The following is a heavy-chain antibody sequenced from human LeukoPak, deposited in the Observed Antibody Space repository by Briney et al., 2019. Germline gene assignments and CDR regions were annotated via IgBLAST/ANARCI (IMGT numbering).Heavy chain of an antibody. CDR2: INTNTGNP. CDR3: ARTMVREVIQIAAFDI. J-gene: IGHJ3*02. CDR1: GYTFTSYA. V-gene: IGHV7-4-1*02. Sequence: GASVKVSCKASGYTFTSYAMNWVRQAPGQGLEWMGWINTNTGNPTYAQGFTGRFVFSLDTSVSTAYLQISSLKAEDTAVYYCARTMVREVIQIAAFDIWGQGTMVTVSS. D-gene: IGHD3-10*01.